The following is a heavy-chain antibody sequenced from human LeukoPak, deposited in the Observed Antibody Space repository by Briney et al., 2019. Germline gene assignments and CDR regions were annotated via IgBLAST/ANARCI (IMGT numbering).Heavy chain of an antibody. J-gene: IGHJ4*02. CDR1: GYSFTSYW. D-gene: IGHD3-22*01. CDR2: IYPGDSDT. V-gene: IGHV5-51*01. Sequence: KVGESLKISCKGSGYSFTSYWIGWVRQMPGKGLEWMGIIYPGDSDTRYSPSFQGQVTISADKSISTAYLQWSSLKASDTAMYYCARQSGAYYDSSGYYPIDYWGQGTLVTVSS. CDR3: ARQSGAYYDSSGYYPIDY.